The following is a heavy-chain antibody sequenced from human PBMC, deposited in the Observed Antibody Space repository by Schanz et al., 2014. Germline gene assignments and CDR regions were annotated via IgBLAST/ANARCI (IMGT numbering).Heavy chain of an antibody. CDR2: ISASGGTT. D-gene: IGHD1-1*01. Sequence: DVQLLESGGGLVQPGGSLRLSCAASGFTFSSYAMSWVRQAPGKGLEWVSAISASGGTTYYADSVKGRFTISRDNAKNSLYLEMNSLRAEDTALYYCARDRRNADLDYWGQGTLVTVSS. CDR3: ARDRRNADLDY. V-gene: IGHV3-23*01. CDR1: GFTFSSYA. J-gene: IGHJ4*02.